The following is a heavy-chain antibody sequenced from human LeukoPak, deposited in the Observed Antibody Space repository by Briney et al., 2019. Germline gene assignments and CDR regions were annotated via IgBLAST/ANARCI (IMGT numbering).Heavy chain of an antibody. CDR3: ARSLRFLEWPTPGDY. CDR2: ISGGGGST. D-gene: IGHD3-3*01. CDR1: GFTFSSYA. J-gene: IGHJ4*02. V-gene: IGHV3-23*01. Sequence: GGSLRLSCAASGFTFSSYAMSWVRQAPGKGLEWVSAISGGGGSTYYADSVKGRFTISRDNSKNTLYLQMNSLRAEDTAVYYCARSLRFLEWPTPGDYWGQGTLVTVSS.